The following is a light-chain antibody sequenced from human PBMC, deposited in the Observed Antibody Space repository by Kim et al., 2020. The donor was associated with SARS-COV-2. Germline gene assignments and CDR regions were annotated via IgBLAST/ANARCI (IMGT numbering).Light chain of an antibody. Sequence: SPVERATLSCRASQSVSSNFAWYQQKPGQTPRLLIYGASTRATGIPARFSGSGSGTEFTLTISSLQSEDFAVYYCQQYNNWPTWTFGQGTKVDIK. CDR1: QSVSSN. CDR2: GAS. V-gene: IGKV3-15*01. CDR3: QQYNNWPTWT. J-gene: IGKJ1*01.